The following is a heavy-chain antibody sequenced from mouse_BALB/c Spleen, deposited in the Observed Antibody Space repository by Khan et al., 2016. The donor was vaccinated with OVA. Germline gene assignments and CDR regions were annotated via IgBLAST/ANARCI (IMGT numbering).Heavy chain of an antibody. D-gene: IGHD1-1*01. Sequence: VQLKESGPELVKPGASVKISCKASGYSFTGYFMNWVMQSHGKSLEWIGRINPHIGETFYNQKFKGKATLTVDESSSTAHIELRSLASEDSAVYDCARIYRSDFDYWGQGTTLTVSS. V-gene: IGHV1-20*02. CDR2: INPHIGET. CDR1: GYSFTGYF. CDR3: ARIYRSDFDY. J-gene: IGHJ2*01.